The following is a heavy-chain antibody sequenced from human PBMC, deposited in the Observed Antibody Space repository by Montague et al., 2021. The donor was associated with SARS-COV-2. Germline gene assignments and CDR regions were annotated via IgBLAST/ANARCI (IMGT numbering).Heavy chain of an antibody. J-gene: IGHJ3*02. Sequence: TLSLTCTLSGGSISSGGYYWSWIRQHPGKGLEWIGYIYYSGSTYYXPSLESRVTISVDTSKNQFSLKLSSVTVADTAVYYCARVRTTMIVVVDAFDIWDQGTMVTVSS. CDR2: IYYSGST. D-gene: IGHD3-22*01. CDR3: ARVRTTMIVVVDAFDI. V-gene: IGHV4-31*03. CDR1: GGSISSGGYY.